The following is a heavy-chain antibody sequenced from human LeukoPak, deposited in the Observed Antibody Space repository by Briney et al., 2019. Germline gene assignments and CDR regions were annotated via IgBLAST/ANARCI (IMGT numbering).Heavy chain of an antibody. D-gene: IGHD1-26*01. CDR1: GYTFTSYA. CDR2: INAGNGNT. CDR3: ARGWELPDNWFDP. J-gene: IGHJ5*02. Sequence: GASVKVSCKASGYTFTSYAVHWVRQAPGQRLEWMGWINAGNGNTKYSQKFQGRVTITRDTSASTAYMELSSLRSEDTAVYYCARGWELPDNWFDPWGQGTLVTVSS. V-gene: IGHV1-3*01.